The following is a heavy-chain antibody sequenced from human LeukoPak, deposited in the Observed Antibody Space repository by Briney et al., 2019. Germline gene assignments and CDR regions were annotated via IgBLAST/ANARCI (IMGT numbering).Heavy chain of an antibody. CDR1: GFTFSSYA. CDR2: ISGSGGST. J-gene: IGHJ3*02. V-gene: IGHV3-23*01. D-gene: IGHD2-15*01. Sequence: PGGSLRLSCAASGFTFSSYAMSWVRQAPGKGLEWVSAISGSGGSTYYADSVKGRFTISRDNSKNTLYLQMNSLRAEDTAVDYCARQYCSGGSCYSGHDAFDIWGQGTMVTVSS. CDR3: ARQYCSGGSCYSGHDAFDI.